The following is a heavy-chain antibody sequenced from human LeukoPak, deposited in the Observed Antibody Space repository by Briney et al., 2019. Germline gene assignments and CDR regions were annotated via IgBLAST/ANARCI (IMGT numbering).Heavy chain of an antibody. D-gene: IGHD4-17*01. CDR1: GFIVTTYY. V-gene: IGHV3-21*01. CDR2: ISSSSSYI. CDR3: ARFLLPTAFDI. Sequence: SGGSLRLSCAVSGFIVTTYYMSGVRQAPGKGLGGVSSISSSSSYIYYADSAKGRFTISRDNAKNSLYLQMNSLRAEDTAVYYCARFLLPTAFDIWGQGTMVTVSS. J-gene: IGHJ3*02.